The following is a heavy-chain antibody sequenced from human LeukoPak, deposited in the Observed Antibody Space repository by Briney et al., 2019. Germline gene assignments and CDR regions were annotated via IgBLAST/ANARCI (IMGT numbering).Heavy chain of an antibody. V-gene: IGHV3-48*03. CDR2: ITISGHTK. CDR3: ARGDPHADL. J-gene: IGHJ5*02. Sequence: GGSLRLSCAASGFDLSTYEMNWVRQAPGKGLEWIADITISGHTKNYADSVKGRFTISRDNARTSLCLQMNSLRVEDTGVYYCARGDPHADLWGQGTLVTVSS. CDR1: GFDLSTYE.